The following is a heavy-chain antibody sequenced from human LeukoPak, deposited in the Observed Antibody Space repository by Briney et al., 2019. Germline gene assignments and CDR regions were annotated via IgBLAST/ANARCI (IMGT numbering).Heavy chain of an antibody. CDR1: GYTFTSYG. CDR3: ASVGPAGSGDAFDI. J-gene: IGHJ3*02. D-gene: IGHD3-10*01. Sequence: GASVKVSCKASGYTFTSYGISWVRQAPGQGLEWMGIINPSGGSTSYAQKFQGRVTMTRDTSTSTVYMELSSLRSEDTAVYYCASVGPAGSGDAFDIWGQGTMVTVSS. CDR2: INPSGGST. V-gene: IGHV1-46*01.